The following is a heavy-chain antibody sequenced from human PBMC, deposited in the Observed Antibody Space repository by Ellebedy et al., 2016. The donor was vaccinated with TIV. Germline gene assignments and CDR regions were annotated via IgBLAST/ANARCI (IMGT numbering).Heavy chain of an antibody. CDR2: ISSSGSTI. CDR3: AKNRDIVVVPAAVGAFDI. Sequence: GESLKISCAASGFTVSSNYMSWIRQAPGKGLEWVSYISSSGSTIYYADSVKGRFTISRDNAKNSLYLQMNSLRAEDTAVYYCAKNRDIVVVPAAVGAFDIWGQGTMVTVSS. V-gene: IGHV3-11*01. D-gene: IGHD2-2*01. J-gene: IGHJ3*02. CDR1: GFTVSSNY.